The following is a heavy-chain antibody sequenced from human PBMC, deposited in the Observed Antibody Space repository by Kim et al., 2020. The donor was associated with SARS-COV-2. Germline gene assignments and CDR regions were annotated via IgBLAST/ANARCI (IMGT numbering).Heavy chain of an antibody. Sequence: SVKVSCKASGGTFSSYAISWVRQAPGQGLEWMGGIIPIFGTANYAQKFQGRVTITADESTSTAYMELSSLRSEDTAVYYCARDTSEAVAAAGVDWFDPWGQGTLVTVSS. V-gene: IGHV1-69*13. J-gene: IGHJ5*02. CDR3: ARDTSEAVAAAGVDWFDP. D-gene: IGHD6-13*01. CDR2: IIPIFGTA. CDR1: GGTFSSYA.